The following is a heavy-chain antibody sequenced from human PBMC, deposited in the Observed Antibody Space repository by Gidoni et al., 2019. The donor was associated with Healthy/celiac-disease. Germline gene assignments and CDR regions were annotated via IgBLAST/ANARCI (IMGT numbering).Heavy chain of an antibody. CDR2: IYYSGST. D-gene: IGHD2-21*01. Sequence: QVQLQESGPGLVKPSETLSLTCTVSGGSVSSGSYYWSWIRQPPGKGLEWIGYIYYSGSTNYNPSLKSRVTISVDTSKNQFSLKLSSVTAADTAVYYCARVWPYCGGDCFNYWGQGTLVTVSS. V-gene: IGHV4-61*01. J-gene: IGHJ4*02. CDR1: GGSVSSGSYY. CDR3: ARVWPYCGGDCFNY.